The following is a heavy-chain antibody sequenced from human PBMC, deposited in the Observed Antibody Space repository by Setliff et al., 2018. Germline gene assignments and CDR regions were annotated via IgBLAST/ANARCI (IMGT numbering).Heavy chain of an antibody. CDR3: ARGTDYHGSGSYWAKDV. J-gene: IGHJ6*04. D-gene: IGHD3-10*01. V-gene: IGHV1-2*02. CDR1: GYNFITFG. CDR2: INPRTGVT. Sequence: ASVKVSCKTSGYNFITFGISWVRQAPGQGLEWMGWINPRTGVTNYAQKFQGRVTMTRDTSITTVYMDLSRLRSDDTAVYYCARGTDYHGSGSYWAKDVWGEGTTVTVSS.